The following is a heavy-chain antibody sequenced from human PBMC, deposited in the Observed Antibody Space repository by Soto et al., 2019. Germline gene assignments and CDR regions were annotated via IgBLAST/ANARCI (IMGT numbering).Heavy chain of an antibody. Sequence: EVQLVESGGGLVQPGRSLRLSCAASGFTFDDYAMHWVRQAPGKGLEWVSGIRWNSGSIGYADSVKGRFTISRDNAKNSLYLQMNSLRAEDTALHYCAKGGPAAAGILRFDYWGQGTLVTVSS. CDR1: GFTFDDYA. CDR2: IRWNSGSI. V-gene: IGHV3-9*01. CDR3: AKGGPAAAGILRFDY. J-gene: IGHJ4*02. D-gene: IGHD6-13*01.